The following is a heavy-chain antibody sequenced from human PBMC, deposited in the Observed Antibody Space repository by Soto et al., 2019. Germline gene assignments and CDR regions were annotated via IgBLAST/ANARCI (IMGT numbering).Heavy chain of an antibody. Sequence: EVHLVESGGDLVQQGGSLRLYCAASGVTFSSHWMHWVRRVPGNGLVWFEHFNTDGGITGSADSVRGRFTISRDNDKNTLYLQMNGLRVEDSSVYYCTREAGYSSRTSCYRRAFDSWGKGTMVTVSS. J-gene: IGHJ3*02. CDR2: FNTDGGIT. CDR1: GVTFSSHW. V-gene: IGHV3-74*01. D-gene: IGHD2-2*01. CDR3: TREAGYSSRTSCYRRAFDS.